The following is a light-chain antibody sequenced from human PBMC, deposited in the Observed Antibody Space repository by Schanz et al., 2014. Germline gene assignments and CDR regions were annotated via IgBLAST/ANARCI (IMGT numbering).Light chain of an antibody. V-gene: IGLV2-8*01. CDR2: AVN. CDR3: CSYAGSFWV. Sequence: QSALTQPPSASGSLGQSVTISCTGTSNDIGRYDFVSWYQQHPGKAPKLMIYAVNKRPSGVPDRFSGSKSGNTASLTISGLQGEDEADYYCCSYAGSFWVFGGGTKLTV. CDR1: SNDIGRYDF. J-gene: IGLJ3*02.